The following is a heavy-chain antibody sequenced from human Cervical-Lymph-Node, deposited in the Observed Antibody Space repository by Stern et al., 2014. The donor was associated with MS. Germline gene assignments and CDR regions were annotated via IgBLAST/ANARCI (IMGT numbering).Heavy chain of an antibody. Sequence: EVQLVESGGGLVQPGGSLRLSCAASGFTFSSYGMNWVRQAPGKGLEWVSYISGRSSIIYSVDSVKGRFTISRDNAKNSLYLHMNSLRGEDTAVYYCARDDMPMYGDNDAFDIWGQGTVVTVSS. CDR2: ISGRSSII. D-gene: IGHD4-17*01. CDR3: ARDDMPMYGDNDAFDI. V-gene: IGHV3-48*01. CDR1: GFTFSSYG. J-gene: IGHJ3*02.